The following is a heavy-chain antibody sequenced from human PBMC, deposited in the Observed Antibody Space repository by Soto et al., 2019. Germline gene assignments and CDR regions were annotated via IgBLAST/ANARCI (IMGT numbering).Heavy chain of an antibody. CDR3: ARDLSNYGDYTDERESYFDL. CDR1: GGTFSSYT. D-gene: IGHD4-17*01. J-gene: IGHJ2*01. Sequence: QVQLVQSGAEVKKPGSSVKVSCKASGGTFSSYTISWVRQAPGQGLEWMGRIIPILGIANYAQKFQGRVTITADKSTSTAYMELSSLRSEDTAVYYCARDLSNYGDYTDERESYFDLWGRGTLVTVSS. V-gene: IGHV1-69*08. CDR2: IIPILGIA.